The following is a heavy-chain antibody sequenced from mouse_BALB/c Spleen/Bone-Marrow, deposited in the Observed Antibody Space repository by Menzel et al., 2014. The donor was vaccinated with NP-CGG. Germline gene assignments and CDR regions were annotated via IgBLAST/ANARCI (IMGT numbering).Heavy chain of an antibody. J-gene: IGHJ1*01. D-gene: IGHD5-1*01. Sequence: EVKVVESGGGLVQPGGSLRLSCAPSGFTFSDFYMEWVRQPPGKRLEWIAASRNTANDYTTEYSASVKGRFIVSRDTSQSILYLQMNALRAEDTAIYYCARYTYPGYFDVWGAGTTVTVSS. CDR1: GFTFSDFY. V-gene: IGHV7-1*02. CDR3: ARYTYPGYFDV. CDR2: SRNTANDYTT.